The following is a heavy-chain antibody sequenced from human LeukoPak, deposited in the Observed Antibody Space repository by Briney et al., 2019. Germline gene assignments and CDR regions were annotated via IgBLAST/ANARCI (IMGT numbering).Heavy chain of an antibody. V-gene: IGHV4-38-2*02. CDR2: IYYSGST. CDR1: GYSISSGYY. CDR3: ARGVGDITIFGVVITGNWFDP. Sequence: PSETLSLTCTVSGYSISSGYYWGWIRQPPGKGLEWIGSIYYSGSTYYNPSLKSRVTISVDTSKNQFSLKLSSVTAADTAVYYCARGVGDITIFGVVITGNWFDPWGQGTLVTVSS. J-gene: IGHJ5*02. D-gene: IGHD3-3*01.